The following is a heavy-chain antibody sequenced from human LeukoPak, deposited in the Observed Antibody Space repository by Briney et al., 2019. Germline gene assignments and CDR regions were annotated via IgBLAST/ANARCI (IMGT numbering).Heavy chain of an antibody. V-gene: IGHV3-30*02. CDR2: IRYDGSNK. J-gene: IGHJ6*03. CDR3: AKDARGDYYYYMDV. Sequence: GGSLRLSCAASGFTFSSYGMHWVRQAPGKGLEWVAFIRYDGSNKYYADSAKGRFTISRDNSKNTLYLQMNSLRAEDTAVYYCAKDARGDYYYYMDVWGKGTTVTVSS. CDR1: GFTFSSYG. D-gene: IGHD3-10*01.